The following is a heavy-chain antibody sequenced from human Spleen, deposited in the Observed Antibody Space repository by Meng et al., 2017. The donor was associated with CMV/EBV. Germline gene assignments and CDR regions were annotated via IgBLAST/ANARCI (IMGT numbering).Heavy chain of an antibody. J-gene: IGHJ5*02. CDR3: ARGTIFTDTEQQPPRFDP. V-gene: IGHV4-34*01. CDR2: INHSGST. CDR1: GSFSGYY. D-gene: IGHD6-13*01. Sequence: GSFSGYYWSWIRQPPGKGLEWIEEINHSGSTNYNPSIKSRVTISVDTSKNQFSLKLSSVTAADTAVYYCARGTIFTDTEQQPPRFDPWGQGTLVTVSS.